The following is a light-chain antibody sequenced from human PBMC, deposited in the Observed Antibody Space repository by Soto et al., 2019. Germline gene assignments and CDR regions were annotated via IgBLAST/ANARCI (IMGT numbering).Light chain of an antibody. J-gene: IGKJ2*01. CDR3: QQYNNYPYS. CDR1: QSMNKW. CDR2: EAS. Sequence: DIQMTQSPSTLSASIGDRVTITCRASQSMNKWVAWDQQKPGKAPKLLIYEASRLQSGVPSRFSGSESGTEFTLTISSLQPDDFATYYCQQYNNYPYSFGQGTKLEIK. V-gene: IGKV1-5*01.